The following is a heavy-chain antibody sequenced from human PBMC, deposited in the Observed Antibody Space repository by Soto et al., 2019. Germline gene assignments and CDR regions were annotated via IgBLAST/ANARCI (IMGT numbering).Heavy chain of an antibody. CDR2: ISSNSAYI. V-gene: IGHV3-21*01. D-gene: IGHD6-13*01. J-gene: IGHJ5*02. CDR3: TRDASRDSSARGWFVP. CDR1: GSTFRSFT. Sequence: GGSLRLSCAASGSTFRSFTMNWVRQAPGKGLEWVSTISSNSAYIYYTDALRGRFTISRDNAKNSLHLQMNSLRAEDTAVYYCTRDASRDSSARGWFVPWGPGTLVTVSS.